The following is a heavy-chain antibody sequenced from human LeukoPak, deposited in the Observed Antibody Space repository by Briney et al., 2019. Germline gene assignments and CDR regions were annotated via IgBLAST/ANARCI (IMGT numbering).Heavy chain of an antibody. V-gene: IGHV1-8*03. Sequence: ASVKVSCKASGYTFTSYDINWVRQATGQGLEWMGWMNPNSGNTGYAQKFQGRVTITRNTSISTAYMELSSLRSEDTAVYYCARVGLSIAVSTFDYWGQGTLVTVSS. CDR1: GYTFTSYD. CDR2: MNPNSGNT. D-gene: IGHD6-19*01. J-gene: IGHJ4*02. CDR3: ARVGLSIAVSTFDY.